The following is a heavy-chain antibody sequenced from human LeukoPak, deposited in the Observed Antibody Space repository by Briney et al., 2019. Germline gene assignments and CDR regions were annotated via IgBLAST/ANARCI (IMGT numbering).Heavy chain of an antibody. J-gene: IGHJ6*04. CDR1: GYTLTELS. CDR3: ATGKYYDILTGYKGDYYGMDV. CDR2: FDPEDGET. V-gene: IGHV1-24*01. Sequence: GASVKVSCKVSGYTLTELSMHWVRQAPGKGLEWMGGFDPEDGETIYAQKFQGRVTMTEDTSTDTAYMELSSLRSEDTAVYYCATGKYYDILTGYKGDYYGMDVWGKGTTVTVSS. D-gene: IGHD3-9*01.